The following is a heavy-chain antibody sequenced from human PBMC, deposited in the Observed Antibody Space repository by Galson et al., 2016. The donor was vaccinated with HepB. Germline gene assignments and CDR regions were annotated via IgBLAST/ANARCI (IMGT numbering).Heavy chain of an antibody. CDR1: GFTFSSYW. J-gene: IGHJ5*02. CDR3: TKQVAEGGLGDT. V-gene: IGHV3-7*02. Sequence: SLRLSCAASGFTFSSYWMTWVRQAPGKGLEWVANINRDGNVKNYVDSVKGRFTVSRDNSKSIMYLQMDSLRPDYTAVYYCTKQVAEGGLGDTWGQGTVVTVSS. D-gene: IGHD2-15*01. CDR2: INRDGNVK.